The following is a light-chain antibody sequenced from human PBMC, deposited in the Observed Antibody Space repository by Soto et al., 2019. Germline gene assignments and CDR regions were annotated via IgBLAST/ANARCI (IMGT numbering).Light chain of an antibody. J-gene: IGKJ4*01. CDR2: GAS. CDR3: QQYNNWPLT. V-gene: IGKV3-15*01. Sequence: EIVMTQSPATLSVSPGERATLSCRASQSVSSNLAWYQQKPGQAPRLLIYGASTRATEVPASFSGSGSGTEFTLTISSLQSEDFAVYFCQQYNNWPLTFGGGNKVEIK. CDR1: QSVSSN.